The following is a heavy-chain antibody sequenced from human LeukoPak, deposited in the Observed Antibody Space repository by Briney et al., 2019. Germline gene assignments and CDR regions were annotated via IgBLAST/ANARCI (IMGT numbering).Heavy chain of an antibody. CDR3: ARNFYDILTGYNFDY. CDR1: GYTFTSYD. Sequence: ASVKVSCKASGYTFTSYDTNWVRQATGQGLEWMGWMNPNSGNTGYAQKFQGRVTMTRNTSISTAYMELSSLRSEDTAVYYCARNFYDILTGYNFDYWGQGTLATVSS. J-gene: IGHJ4*02. V-gene: IGHV1-8*01. CDR2: MNPNSGNT. D-gene: IGHD3-9*01.